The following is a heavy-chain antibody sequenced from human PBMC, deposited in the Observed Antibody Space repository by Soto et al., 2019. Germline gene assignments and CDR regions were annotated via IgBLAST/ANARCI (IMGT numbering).Heavy chain of an antibody. CDR3: ARTQWGGYDTNSYMGDYGTDV. CDR2: IYNIGTT. J-gene: IGHJ6*02. D-gene: IGHD3-22*01. V-gene: IGHV4-31*03. Sequence: QMQLQESGPGLVKPSQTLSLTCTVSGGSISSDGYYWSWIRQYPGKGLEWIGYIYNIGTTYYNPSLKRRLTVAVGTSENQFSLQLSSVTAADTAVYYCARTQWGGYDTNSYMGDYGTDVWGHGTTVTVSS. CDR1: GGSISSDGYY.